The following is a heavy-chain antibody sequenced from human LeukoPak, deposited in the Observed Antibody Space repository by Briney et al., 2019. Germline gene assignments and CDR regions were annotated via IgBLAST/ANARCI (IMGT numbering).Heavy chain of an antibody. J-gene: IGHJ6*03. V-gene: IGHV3-23*01. Sequence: GGSLRLSCAASGFTFSSYAMSWVRQAPGKGLEWVSAISGSGGSTYYADSVKGRFTISRDNAKNSLYLQMNSLRAEDTAVYYCARVHYDSSGYYVYYYYYMDVWGKGTTVTISS. CDR1: GFTFSSYA. CDR2: ISGSGGST. D-gene: IGHD3-22*01. CDR3: ARVHYDSSGYYVYYYYYMDV.